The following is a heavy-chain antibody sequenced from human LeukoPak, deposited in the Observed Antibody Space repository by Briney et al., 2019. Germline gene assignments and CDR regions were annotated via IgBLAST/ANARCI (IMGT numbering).Heavy chain of an antibody. D-gene: IGHD3-10*01. CDR2: IYHSGST. V-gene: IGHV4-30-2*01. Sequence: SETLSLTCAVSGGSISSGGYSWSWIRQPPGKGLEWIGYIYHSGSTYYNPPLKSRVTISVDRSKNQFSLKLSSVTAADTAVYYCARAGFGEKYNWFDPWGQGTLVTVSS. CDR3: ARAGFGEKYNWFDP. CDR1: GGSISSGGYS. J-gene: IGHJ5*02.